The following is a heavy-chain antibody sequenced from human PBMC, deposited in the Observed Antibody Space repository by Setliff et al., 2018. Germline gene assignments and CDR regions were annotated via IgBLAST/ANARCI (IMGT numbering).Heavy chain of an antibody. CDR1: GITFKNAW. CDR3: ARDVYDFRTGQGGP. CDR2: ISGSGGST. Sequence: PGGSLRLSCAASGITFKNAWMTWVRQAPGKGLEWVSAISGSGGSTYYANSVKGRFIVSRDNSKSTVYLQMNRLRGDDTAVYFYARDVYDFRTGQGGPWGQGTRVTVSS. D-gene: IGHD3-3*01. J-gene: IGHJ5*02. V-gene: IGHV3-23*01.